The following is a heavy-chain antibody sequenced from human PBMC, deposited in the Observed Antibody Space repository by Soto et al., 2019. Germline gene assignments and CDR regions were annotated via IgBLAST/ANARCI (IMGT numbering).Heavy chain of an antibody. Sequence: SETLSLTCTVSGGSISSGGYYWSWIRQHPGKGLEWIGYIYYSGSTYYNPSLKSRVTISVDTSKNQFSLKLSSVTAADTAVYYCARVGTPPSSSYKPPTGWFDPWGQGTLVTVSS. CDR3: ARVGTPPSSSYKPPTGWFDP. J-gene: IGHJ5*02. V-gene: IGHV4-31*03. D-gene: IGHD6-13*01. CDR1: GGSISSGGYY. CDR2: IYYSGST.